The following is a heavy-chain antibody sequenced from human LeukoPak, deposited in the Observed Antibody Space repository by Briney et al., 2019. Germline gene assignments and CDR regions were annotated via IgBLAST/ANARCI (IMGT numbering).Heavy chain of an antibody. D-gene: IGHD3-22*01. CDR1: GYTFTGYY. CDR3: ARGLIHYYDSSGYYFGAFDI. V-gene: IGHV1-2*02. CDR2: INPNSGGT. Sequence: ASVKVSCKASGYTFTGYYMHWVRQAPGQGLEWMGWINPNSGGTNYAQKFQGRVTMTRDTSISTVYMELSSLRSEDTAVYYCARGLIHYYDSSGYYFGAFDIWGQGTMVTVSS. J-gene: IGHJ3*02.